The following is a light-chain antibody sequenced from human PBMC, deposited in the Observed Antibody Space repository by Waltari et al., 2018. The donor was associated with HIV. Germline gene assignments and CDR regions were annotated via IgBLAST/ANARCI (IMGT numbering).Light chain of an antibody. CDR3: QAWDSTTVV. J-gene: IGLJ2*01. V-gene: IGLV3-1*01. CDR2: QDS. CDR1: RLYHKY. Sequence: SYELTQPPSVSVSPGQTATISCSGDRLYHKYAGWYHQKAGQSPILVIYQDSRRPSGIPERFSGSTSGNTSTLTISGTQTTDEGDYYCQAWDSTTVVFGGGTKLTVL.